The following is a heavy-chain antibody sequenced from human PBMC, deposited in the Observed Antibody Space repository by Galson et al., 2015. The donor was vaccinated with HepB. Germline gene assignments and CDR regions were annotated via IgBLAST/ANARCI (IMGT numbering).Heavy chain of an antibody. CDR3: ARRISLVRGIITRPDYYYGMDV. CDR2: ITPDASEA. CDR1: EFTFSSYW. Sequence: SLRPACAGSEFTFSSYWMNWVRQAPGKGLEWGAHITPDASEAYYAASLKGRFTIPRDNAKNSLYLQMDSLRAEDTAGYYCARRISLVRGIITRPDYYYGMDVWGQGTTVTVAS. D-gene: IGHD3-10*01. V-gene: IGHV3-7*03. J-gene: IGHJ6*02.